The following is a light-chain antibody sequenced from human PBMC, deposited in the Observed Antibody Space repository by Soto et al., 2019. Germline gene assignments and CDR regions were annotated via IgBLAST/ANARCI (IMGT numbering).Light chain of an antibody. CDR3: GTWDSSLSTWV. J-gene: IGLJ3*02. V-gene: IGLV1-51*02. CDR1: SSNIGNNY. Sequence: QSVLTQPPSVSAAPGQRATISCSGSSSNIGNNYIAWYQQLPGTAPRLLIYADAKRPSGIPDRISGSKSGTSATLDITGLQTGDEADYYCGTWDSSLSTWVFGGGTKVTVL. CDR2: ADA.